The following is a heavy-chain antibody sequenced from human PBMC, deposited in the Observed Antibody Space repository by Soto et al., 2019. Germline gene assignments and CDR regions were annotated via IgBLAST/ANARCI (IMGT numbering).Heavy chain of an antibody. J-gene: IGHJ4*02. D-gene: IGHD3-22*01. CDR1: GFTVSSNY. CDR2: IYSGGST. Sequence: PGGSLRLSCAASGFTVSSNYMSWVRQAPGKGLEWVSVIYSGGSTYYADSVKGRFTISRDNSKNTLYLQMNSLRAEDTAVYYCARGYYDSSGQPVDYWGQGTLVTVSS. CDR3: ARGYYDSSGQPVDY. V-gene: IGHV3-53*01.